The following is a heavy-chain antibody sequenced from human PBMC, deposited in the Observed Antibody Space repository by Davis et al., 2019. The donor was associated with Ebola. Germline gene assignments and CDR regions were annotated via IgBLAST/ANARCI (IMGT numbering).Heavy chain of an antibody. CDR2: INPNSGGT. D-gene: IGHD4-17*01. J-gene: IGHJ6*02. V-gene: IGHV1-2*04. CDR1: GYTFTGYY. CDR3: ARGHPAGTTVTTGFYYYYGMDV. Sequence: ASVKVSCKASGYTFTGYYMHWVRQAPGQGLEWVGWINPNSGGTNYAQKFQGWVTMTRDTSISTAYMELSRLRSDDTAVYYCARGHPAGTTVTTGFYYYYGMDVWGQGTTVTVSS.